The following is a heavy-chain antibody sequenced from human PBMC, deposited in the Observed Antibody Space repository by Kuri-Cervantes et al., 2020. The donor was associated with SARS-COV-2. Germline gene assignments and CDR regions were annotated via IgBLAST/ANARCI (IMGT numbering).Heavy chain of an antibody. Sequence: SETLSLTCTVSGGSISSYYWSWIRQPPGKGLEWIRYIYYSGSTNYNPSLKSRVTISVDTSKNQFSLKLSSVTAADTAVYYCASLRTGEGPLLDYWGQGTLVTVSS. CDR2: IYYSGST. V-gene: IGHV4-59*12. D-gene: IGHD7-27*01. CDR3: ASLRTGEGPLLDY. J-gene: IGHJ4*02. CDR1: GGSISSYY.